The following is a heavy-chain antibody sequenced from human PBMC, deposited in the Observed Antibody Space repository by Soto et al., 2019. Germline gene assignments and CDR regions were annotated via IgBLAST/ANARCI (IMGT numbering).Heavy chain of an antibody. CDR1: GYTFTSYA. CDR2: INAGNDNT. D-gene: IGHD3-10*01. Sequence: QVQLVQSGAEVKKPGASVKVSCKASGYTFTSYAMHWVRQAPGQRLEWMGWINAGNDNTKYSQKFQGRVTITRDTSATTAYMELSSLTSEDTAVYYCARAYVSGTPFSPGDNWGQGTLVTVSS. V-gene: IGHV1-3*01. J-gene: IGHJ4*02. CDR3: ARAYVSGTPFSPGDN.